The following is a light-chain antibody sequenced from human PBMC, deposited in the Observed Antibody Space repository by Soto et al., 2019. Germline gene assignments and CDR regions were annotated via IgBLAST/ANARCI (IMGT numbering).Light chain of an antibody. CDR3: QQDNNWLPQT. Sequence: EIVMTQSPATLSVSPGERATLSCRASQRVSSSLAWYQQKPGQAPRLLIYGASTRATGIPARFSGSRSGTEFTLTISSLQSEDFAVYYCQQDNNWLPQTFGQGTKVEI. CDR2: GAS. CDR1: QRVSSS. J-gene: IGKJ1*01. V-gene: IGKV3-15*01.